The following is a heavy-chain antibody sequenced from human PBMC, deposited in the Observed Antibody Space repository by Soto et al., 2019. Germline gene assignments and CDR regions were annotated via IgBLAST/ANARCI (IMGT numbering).Heavy chain of an antibody. V-gene: IGHV3-53*01. CDR3: ARDRATRRYGMDV. CDR2: IYSGGST. Sequence: PGGSLRLSCAASGFTVSSNYMSWVRQAPGKGLEWVSVIYSGGSTYYADSVKGRFTISGDNSKNTLYLQMNSLRAEDTAVYYCARDRATRRYGMDVWGQGTTVTVSS. J-gene: IGHJ6*02. CDR1: GFTVSSNY. D-gene: IGHD5-12*01.